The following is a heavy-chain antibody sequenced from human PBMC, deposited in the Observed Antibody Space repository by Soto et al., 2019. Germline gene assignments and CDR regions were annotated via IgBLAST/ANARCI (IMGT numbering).Heavy chain of an antibody. J-gene: IGHJ4*02. V-gene: IGHV1-8*01. CDR3: AAVMGSIDY. D-gene: IGHD6-19*01. CDR2: MNPNSGYT. Sequence: QVQLVQSGAEVKKPGTSVRVSCKASGYTFTNYDINWVRQAAGQGLEWMGWMNPNSGYTGYARKFQGRVTMTRDTSMTTAYMELISMISEDTAVYYCAAVMGSIDYWGQGTLVTVSS. CDR1: GYTFTNYD.